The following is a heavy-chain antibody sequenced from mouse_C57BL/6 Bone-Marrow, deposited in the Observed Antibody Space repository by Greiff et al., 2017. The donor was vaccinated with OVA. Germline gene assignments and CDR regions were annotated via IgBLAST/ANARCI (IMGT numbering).Heavy chain of an antibody. CDR2: ISDGGSYT. J-gene: IGHJ3*01. Sequence: EVMLVESGGGLVKPGGSLKLSCAASGFTFSSYAMSWVRQTPEKRLEWVATISDGGSYTYYPDNVKGRFTISRDNAKNNLYLQMSHLKSEDTAMYYCAREGYGYVLFAYWGQGTLVTVSA. V-gene: IGHV5-4*01. CDR1: GFTFSSYA. D-gene: IGHD2-2*01. CDR3: AREGYGYVLFAY.